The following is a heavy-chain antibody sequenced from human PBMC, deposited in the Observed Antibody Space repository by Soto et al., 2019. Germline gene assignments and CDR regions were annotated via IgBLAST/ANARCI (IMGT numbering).Heavy chain of an antibody. J-gene: IGHJ5*02. V-gene: IGHV1-18*01. CDR2: VRGDNGHT. D-gene: IGHD2-15*01. CDR3: ARDLGSCRSGTCCREGFDP. Sequence: QVQLVQSGAEVKKPGASVKVSCKASGYTFTTHGISWVRQVPGQGLEWMGWVRGDNGHTNYAQSLQGRVTMTTDTSTNTAYMGLRSLRSDDTAVYYCARDLGSCRSGTCCREGFDPWGQGTLVTVSS. CDR1: GYTFTTHG.